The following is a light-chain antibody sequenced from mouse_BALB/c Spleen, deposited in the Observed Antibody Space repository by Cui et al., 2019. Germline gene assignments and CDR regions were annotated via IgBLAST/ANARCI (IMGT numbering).Light chain of an antibody. J-gene: IGKJ5*01. CDR2: GAK. CDR3: LQYDEFPLT. CDR1: QDINSY. V-gene: IGKV14-111*01. Sequence: DIKMTQSPSSMYASLGERVTITCKASQDINSYLSWFQQKTGKSPKTRIDGAKRLVDGVPARFSGSGSGQDYSLTISSLEYEDMGMYYCLQYDEFPLTFGAGTKLELK.